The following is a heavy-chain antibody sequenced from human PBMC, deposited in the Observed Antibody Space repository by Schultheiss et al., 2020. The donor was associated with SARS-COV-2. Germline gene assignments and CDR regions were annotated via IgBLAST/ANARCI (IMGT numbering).Heavy chain of an antibody. V-gene: IGHV3-30*18. CDR2: ISYDGSNK. J-gene: IGHJ5*02. CDR3: AKWDNWFDP. CDR1: GFSFSIYD. Sequence: GGSLRLSCAASGFSFSIYDMSWVRQAPGKGLEWVAVISYDGSNKYYADSVKGRFTISRDNSKNTLYLQMNSLRAEDTAVYYCAKWDNWFDPWGQGTLVTVSS.